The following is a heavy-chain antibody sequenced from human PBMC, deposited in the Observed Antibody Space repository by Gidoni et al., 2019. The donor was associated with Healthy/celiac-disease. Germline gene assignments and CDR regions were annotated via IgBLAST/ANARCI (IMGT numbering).Heavy chain of an antibody. J-gene: IGHJ3*02. CDR3: ASSIAVAQGRADAFDI. CDR2: INSDGSST. Sequence: EVQLVESGGGLFQPGGSLRLSCAASGFTSSSYWMHWVRQAPGKGLVWVSRINSDGSSTSYADSVKGRFTISRDNAKNTLYLQMNSLRAEDTAVYYCASSIAVAQGRADAFDIWGQGTMVTVSS. V-gene: IGHV3-74*01. CDR1: GFTSSSYW. D-gene: IGHD6-19*01.